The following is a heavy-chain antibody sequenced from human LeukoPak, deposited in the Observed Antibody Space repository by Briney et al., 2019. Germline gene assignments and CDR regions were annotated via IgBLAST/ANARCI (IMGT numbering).Heavy chain of an antibody. CDR3: ARDDCSGGSCYSH. CDR2: IYTSGST. Sequence: SETLSLTCTVSGGSISSGSYYWSWTRQPAGTGLEWIGRIYTSGSTNYNPSLKSRVTISVDTSKNQFSLKLSSVTAADTAVYYCARDDCSGGSCYSHWGQGTLVTVSS. CDR1: GGSISSGSYY. V-gene: IGHV4-61*02. J-gene: IGHJ4*02. D-gene: IGHD2-15*01.